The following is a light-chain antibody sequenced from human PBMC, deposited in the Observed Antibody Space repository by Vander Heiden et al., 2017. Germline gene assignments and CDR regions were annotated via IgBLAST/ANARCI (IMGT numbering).Light chain of an antibody. Sequence: DIQMTQSPSSLSASVGDRVTITCRASQSISSYLNWYQQKPGKAPKLLIYAASSFQSGVPSRLSGSGSVTDFTLTIIILLPEDFATYYCHQCYSTPRTFGQGTKVEIK. CDR2: AAS. CDR3: HQCYSTPRT. V-gene: IGKV1-39*01. CDR1: QSISSY. J-gene: IGKJ1*01.